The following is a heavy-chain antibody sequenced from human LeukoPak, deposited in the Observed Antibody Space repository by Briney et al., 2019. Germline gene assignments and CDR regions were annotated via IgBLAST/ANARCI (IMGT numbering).Heavy chain of an antibody. V-gene: IGHV3-11*01. CDR2: ISSSGSTI. Sequence: GGSLRLSCAASGFTFSDYYMSWIRQAPGKGLEWVSYISSSGSTIYYADSVKGRFTISRDNAKNSLYLQMNSLRAEDTAVYYCARGLRYFDWLLGRGDAFDIWGQGTMVTVSS. D-gene: IGHD3-9*01. CDR3: ARGLRYFDWLLGRGDAFDI. J-gene: IGHJ3*02. CDR1: GFTFSDYY.